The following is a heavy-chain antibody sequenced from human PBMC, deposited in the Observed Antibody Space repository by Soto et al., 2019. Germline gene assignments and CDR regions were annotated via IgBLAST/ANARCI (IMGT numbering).Heavy chain of an antibody. CDR1: SGSISSSNW. Sequence: PSETLSLTCAVSSGSISSSNWWSWVRQPPGKGLEWIGEIYHSGSTNYNPSLKSRVTISVDKSKNQFSLKLSSVTAADSVVYYCARSAVTGHYYYYYMDVWGKGTTVTVSS. V-gene: IGHV4-4*02. D-gene: IGHD4-4*01. CDR2: IYHSGST. CDR3: ARSAVTGHYYYYYMDV. J-gene: IGHJ6*03.